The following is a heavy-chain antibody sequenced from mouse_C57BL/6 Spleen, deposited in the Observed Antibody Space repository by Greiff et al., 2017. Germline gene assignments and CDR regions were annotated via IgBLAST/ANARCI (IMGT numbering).Heavy chain of an antibody. V-gene: IGHV3-6*01. CDR2: ISYDGSN. CDR1: GYSITSGYY. D-gene: IGHD2-4*01. Sequence: VQLKESGPGLVKPSQSLSLTCSVTGYSITSGYYWNWIRQFPGNKLEWMGYISYDGSNNYNPSLKNRNSITRDTSKNQFFLKLNSVTTEDTATYYCARDYDYDRDWYFDVWGTGTTVTVSS. J-gene: IGHJ1*03. CDR3: ARDYDYDRDWYFDV.